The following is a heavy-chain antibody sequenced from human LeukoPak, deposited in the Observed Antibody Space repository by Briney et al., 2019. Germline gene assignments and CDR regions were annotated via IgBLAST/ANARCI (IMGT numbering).Heavy chain of an antibody. Sequence: PSETLSLTCTVSGGSISSYYWSWIRQPPGKGLEWIGYIYYSGSTNYNPSLKSRVTISVDTSKNQFSLKLSSVTAADTAVYYCARLPHCSGGSCYSYYYYYGMDVWGQGTTVTVSS. D-gene: IGHD2-15*01. CDR3: ARLPHCSGGSCYSYYYYYGMDV. CDR1: GGSISSYY. J-gene: IGHJ6*02. CDR2: IYYSGST. V-gene: IGHV4-59*01.